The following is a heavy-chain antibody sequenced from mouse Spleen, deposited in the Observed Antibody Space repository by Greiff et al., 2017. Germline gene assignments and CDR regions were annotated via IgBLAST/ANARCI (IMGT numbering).Heavy chain of an antibody. CDR1: GFTFSSYA. CDR3: AIYYDYDVGAY. V-gene: IGHV5-9-3*01. CDR2: ISSGGGNT. J-gene: IGHJ3*01. Sequence: EVQVVESGGGLVKLGGSLKLSCAASGFTFSSYAMSWVRQTPEKRLEWVATISSGGGNTYYPDSVKGRFTISRDNAKNTLYLQMSSLKSEDTAMYYCAIYYDYDVGAYWGQGTLVTVSA. D-gene: IGHD2-4*01.